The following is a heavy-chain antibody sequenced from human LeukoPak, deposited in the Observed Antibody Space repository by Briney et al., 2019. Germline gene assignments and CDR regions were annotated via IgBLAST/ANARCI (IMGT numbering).Heavy chain of an antibody. Sequence: SGGSLRLSCSASGFTLSSNYMSWVRQARGKGLEWVSVIYSGGSTYYADSVKGRFTISRDNSKNTLYLQMNSLRAEDTAVYYCARAYYYDSSVSSYYFDYWGQGTLVTVSS. V-gene: IGHV3-53*01. CDR1: GFTLSSNY. J-gene: IGHJ4*02. CDR3: ARAYYYDSSVSSYYFDY. D-gene: IGHD3-22*01. CDR2: IYSGGST.